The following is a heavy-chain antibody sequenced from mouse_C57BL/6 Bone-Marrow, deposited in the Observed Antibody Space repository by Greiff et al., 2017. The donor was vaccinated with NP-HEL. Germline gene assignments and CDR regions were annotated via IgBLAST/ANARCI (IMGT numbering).Heavy chain of an antibody. CDR3: ARLATNWFYWYFDV. V-gene: IGHV3-8*01. CDR1: GYSITSDY. J-gene: IGHJ1*03. Sequence: EVMLVESGPGLAKPSQTLSLTCSVTGYSITSDYWNWIRKFPGNKLEYMGYISYSGSTYYNPSLKSRISITRDTSKNQYYLQWNSVTTEDTATYYGARLATNWFYWYFDVWGTGTTVTVSS. CDR2: ISYSGST. D-gene: IGHD4-1*01.